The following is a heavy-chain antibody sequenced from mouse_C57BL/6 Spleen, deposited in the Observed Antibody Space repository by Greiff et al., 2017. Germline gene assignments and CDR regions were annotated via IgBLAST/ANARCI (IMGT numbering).Heavy chain of an antibody. CDR3: ASYDGGAMDY. CDR1: GYTFTSYG. J-gene: IGHJ4*01. Sequence: VKLQESGAELARPGASVKLSCKASGYTFTSYGISWVKQRTGQGLEWIGEIYPRSGNTYYNEKFKGKATLTADKSSSTAYMELRSLTSEDSAVYFCASYDGGAMDYWGQGTSVTVSS. D-gene: IGHD2-3*01. CDR2: IYPRSGNT. V-gene: IGHV1-81*01.